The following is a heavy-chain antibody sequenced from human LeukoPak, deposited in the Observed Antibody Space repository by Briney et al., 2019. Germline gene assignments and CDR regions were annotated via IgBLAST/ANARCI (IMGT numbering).Heavy chain of an antibody. CDR2: INHSGST. D-gene: IGHD1-26*01. CDR1: GGSFSGYY. CDR3: ARVSIVGATARFDY. Sequence: SETLSLTCAVYGGSFSGYYWSWIRQPPGKGLEWIGEINHSGSTNYNPSLKSRVTISVDTSKNQFSLKLSSVTAADTAVYYCARVSIVGATARFDYWGQGTLVTVSS. V-gene: IGHV4-34*01. J-gene: IGHJ4*02.